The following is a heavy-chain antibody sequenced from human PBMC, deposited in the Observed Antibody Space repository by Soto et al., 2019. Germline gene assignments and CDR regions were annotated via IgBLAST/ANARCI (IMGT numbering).Heavy chain of an antibody. CDR1: GGSISSGGYY. J-gene: IGHJ4*02. V-gene: IGHV4-30-2*01. CDR3: ARASTTVTTLDY. D-gene: IGHD4-17*01. Sequence: ASETLSLTCAVSGGSISSGGYYWSCIRQPPGKGLEWIGYIYHSGSTYYNPSLKSRVTISVDRSKNQFSLKLSSVTAADTAVYYCARASTTVTTLDYWGQGTLVTVSS. CDR2: IYHSGST.